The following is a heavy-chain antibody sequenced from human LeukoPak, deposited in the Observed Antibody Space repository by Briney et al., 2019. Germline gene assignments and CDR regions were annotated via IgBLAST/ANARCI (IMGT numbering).Heavy chain of an antibody. J-gene: IGHJ5*02. V-gene: IGHV3-30-3*02. CDR3: VKGSHSSGWPDNWFDP. Sequence: GGSLRLSCAASGFTFSSYAMHWVRQAPGKGLEWVAVISYDGSNKNYADSVKGRFTISRDNSKNTLYLQMNSLRAEDTAVYYCVKGSHSSGWPDNWFDPWGQGTLVTVSS. D-gene: IGHD6-19*01. CDR2: ISYDGSNK. CDR1: GFTFSSYA.